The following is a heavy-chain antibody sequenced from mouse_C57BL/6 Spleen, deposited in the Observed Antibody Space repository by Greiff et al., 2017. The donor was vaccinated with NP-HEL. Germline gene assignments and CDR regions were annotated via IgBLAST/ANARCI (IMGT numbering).Heavy chain of an antibody. V-gene: IGHV3-6*01. CDR3: ARGGDYYGSSYPFDY. J-gene: IGHJ2*01. Sequence: VQLQQSGPGLVKPSQSLSLTCSVTGYSITSGYYWNWIRQFPGNKLEWMGYISYDGSNNYNPSLKNRIAITRDTSKNQFFLKLNSVTTEDTATYYCARGGDYYGSSYPFDYWGQGTTLTVSS. CDR1: GYSITSGYY. CDR2: ISYDGSN. D-gene: IGHD1-1*01.